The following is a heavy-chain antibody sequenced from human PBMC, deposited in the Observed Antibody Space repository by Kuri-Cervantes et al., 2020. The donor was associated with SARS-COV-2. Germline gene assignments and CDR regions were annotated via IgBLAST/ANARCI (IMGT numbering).Heavy chain of an antibody. V-gene: IGHV3-49*04. J-gene: IGHJ3*02. CDR1: GFTFGDYA. CDR3: AKVSLPGGLRLPNDAFDI. D-gene: IGHD3-16*01. CDR2: IRSKAYGGTT. Sequence: GESLKISCAASGFTFGDYAMSWVRQAPGKGLEWVGFIRSKAYGGTTEYAASVKGRFTISRDDSKSIAYLQMNSLKTEDTAVYYCAKVSLPGGLRLPNDAFDIWGQGTMVTVSS.